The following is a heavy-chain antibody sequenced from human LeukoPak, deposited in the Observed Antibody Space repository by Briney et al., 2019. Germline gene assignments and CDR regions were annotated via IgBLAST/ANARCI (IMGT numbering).Heavy chain of an antibody. Sequence: ASVKVSCKASGYSFTDKYMHWVRQAPGQGLEWMGWISAYNGYTHFALKFQGRVTMTTDTSTSTAYMELRSLRSDDTAVYYCARGFPPRRNYDSSGYYSYYFDHWGQGALVTVSS. J-gene: IGHJ4*02. CDR2: ISAYNGYT. CDR3: ARGFPPRRNYDSSGYYSYYFDH. CDR1: GYSFTDKY. D-gene: IGHD3-22*01. V-gene: IGHV1-18*01.